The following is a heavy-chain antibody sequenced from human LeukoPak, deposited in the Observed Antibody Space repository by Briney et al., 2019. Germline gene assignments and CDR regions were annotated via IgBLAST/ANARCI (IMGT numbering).Heavy chain of an antibody. CDR2: IYTSGST. CDR1: GGSISSYY. CDR3: ARDSVDDFWSGYYGFWHD. Sequence: KPSETLSLTCTVSGGSISSYYWSWIRQPAGKGLEWIGRIYTSGSTNYNPSLKSRVTMSVDTSKNQFSLKLSSVTAADTAVYYCARDSVDDFWSGYYGFWHDWGQGTLVTVSS. D-gene: IGHD3-3*01. J-gene: IGHJ4*02. V-gene: IGHV4-4*07.